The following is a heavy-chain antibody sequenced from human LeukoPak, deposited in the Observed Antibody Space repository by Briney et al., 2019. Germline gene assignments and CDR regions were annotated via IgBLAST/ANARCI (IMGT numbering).Heavy chain of an antibody. CDR2: IYYHGNNK. J-gene: IGHJ4*02. V-gene: IGHV3-30*02. D-gene: IGHD6-19*01. Sequence: GGSLRLSCAASGFTFSNYGMHWVRQAPGKGLEWVAFIYYHGNNKNYADFVKGRFTISRDNSKNTLYLQMNSLRAEDTAVYYCAKGAVAGNQKPGGYWGQGTLVTVSS. CDR1: GFTFSNYG. CDR3: AKGAVAGNQKPGGY.